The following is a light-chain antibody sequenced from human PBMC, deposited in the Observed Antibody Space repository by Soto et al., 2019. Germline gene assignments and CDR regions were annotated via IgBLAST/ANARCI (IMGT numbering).Light chain of an antibody. Sequence: DIQMTQSPSTLSASVGDRVTITCRASQSISSWLAWYQQKPGKAPKLLIYKASSLESGVPSRFSGNGSGTEFTLTISSLQPDDFATYYCQQYNSYPGLTFGGGTKVEIK. CDR1: QSISSW. J-gene: IGKJ4*01. CDR2: KAS. V-gene: IGKV1-5*03. CDR3: QQYNSYPGLT.